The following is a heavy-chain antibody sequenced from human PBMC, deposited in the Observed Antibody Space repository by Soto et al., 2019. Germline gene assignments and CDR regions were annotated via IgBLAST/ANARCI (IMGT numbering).Heavy chain of an antibody. CDR2: ISAYNGNT. V-gene: IGHV1-18*01. CDR3: ARDTSSGGAEYYHGMDV. CDR1: GYTLTSYG. Sequence: ASVKVSCKASGYTLTSYGISGVRQAPGQGLEWMGWISAYNGNTNYAQKLQGRVTMTTDTSTSTAYMELRSLRSDDTAVYYCARDTSSGGAEYYHGMDVWGQGTTVTVSS. J-gene: IGHJ6*02. D-gene: IGHD6-19*01.